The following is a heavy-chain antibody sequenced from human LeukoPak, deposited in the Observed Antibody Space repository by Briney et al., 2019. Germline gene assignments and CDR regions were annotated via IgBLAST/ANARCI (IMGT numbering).Heavy chain of an antibody. CDR1: GGSFSGYY. Sequence: PSETLSLTCAVYGGSFSGYYWSWIRQPPGKGLEWIGEINHSGSTNYNPSLKSRVTISVDTSKNQFSLKLSSVTAADTAVYYCARGTFMVRGLFRPTLFDYWGQGTLVTVSS. D-gene: IGHD3-10*01. CDR2: INHSGST. V-gene: IGHV4-34*01. J-gene: IGHJ4*02. CDR3: ARGTFMVRGLFRPTLFDY.